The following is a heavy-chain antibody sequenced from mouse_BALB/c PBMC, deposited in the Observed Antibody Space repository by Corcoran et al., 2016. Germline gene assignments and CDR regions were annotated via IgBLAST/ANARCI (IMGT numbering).Heavy chain of an antibody. J-gene: IGHJ2*01. D-gene: IGHD2-3*01. CDR1: GYTFTTAG. CDR3: AVYYGYYLFDY. V-gene: IGHV9-4*02. CDR2: INTHSGVP. Sequence: QIQLVQSGPELKKPGETVRISCKDSGYTFTTAGMQWVQQMPGKGLKWIGWINTHSGVPKDAEDFKGRFAFSLETSASTAYLQISNLKNEDTATYCCAVYYGYYLFDYWGQGTTLTVSS.